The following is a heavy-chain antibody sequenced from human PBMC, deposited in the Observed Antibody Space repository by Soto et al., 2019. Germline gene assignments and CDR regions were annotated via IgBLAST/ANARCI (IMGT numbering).Heavy chain of an antibody. CDR1: GFTFSSYW. Sequence: PGGSLRLSCAASGFTFSSYWMHWVRQAPGKGLVWVSRINSDGSSTSYADSVKGRFTISRDNAKNTLYLQMNSLRAEDTAVYYCARESPENTYYYDSSGYQYWGQGTLVTVSS. V-gene: IGHV3-74*01. CDR2: INSDGSST. J-gene: IGHJ4*02. D-gene: IGHD3-22*01. CDR3: ARESPENTYYYDSSGYQY.